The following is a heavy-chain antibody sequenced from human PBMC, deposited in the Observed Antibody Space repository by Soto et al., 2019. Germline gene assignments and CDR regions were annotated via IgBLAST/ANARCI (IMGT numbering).Heavy chain of an antibody. J-gene: IGHJ6*02. CDR1: GFTFSSYA. V-gene: IGHV3-30-3*01. Sequence: GGTLRLSCAASGFTFSSYAMHWVRQAPRKGLECVAVISYDGSNKYYADSVKGRFTISRDNSKNTLYLQMNSLRAEDTAVYYCARPTKWELLQYYYYYGMDVWGQGTTVTVSS. CDR3: ARPTKWELLQYYYYYGMDV. CDR2: ISYDGSNK. D-gene: IGHD1-26*01.